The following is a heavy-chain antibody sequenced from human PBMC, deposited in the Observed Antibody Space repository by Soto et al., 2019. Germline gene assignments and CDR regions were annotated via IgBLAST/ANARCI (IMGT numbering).Heavy chain of an antibody. Sequence: QVQLVESGGALVKPGGSLRLSCAASGFNFSDFYISWIRQAPGKGLEWVSFISATGETTYYAESVKGRFTISRDNAQKSLDLQMNSLRDEDTAMYYCVIQLQGSRRKYYFHFWGQGTVVTVSS. CDR1: GFNFSDFY. CDR2: ISATGETT. J-gene: IGHJ4*02. V-gene: IGHV3-11*01. D-gene: IGHD1-26*01. CDR3: VIQLQGSRRKYYFHF.